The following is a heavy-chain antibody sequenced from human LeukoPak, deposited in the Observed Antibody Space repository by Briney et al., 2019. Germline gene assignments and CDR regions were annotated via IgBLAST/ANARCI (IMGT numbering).Heavy chain of an antibody. Sequence: ASVKVSCKASGYTFTGYYMHWVRQAPGQGLEWMGWINPNSGGTNYAQKFQGRVTMTRDTSISTAYMELSRLRSGDTAVYYCARVSGIAAAGTMPYFDYWGQGTLVTVSS. J-gene: IGHJ4*02. CDR3: ARVSGIAAAGTMPYFDY. D-gene: IGHD6-13*01. CDR1: GYTFTGYY. CDR2: INPNSGGT. V-gene: IGHV1-2*02.